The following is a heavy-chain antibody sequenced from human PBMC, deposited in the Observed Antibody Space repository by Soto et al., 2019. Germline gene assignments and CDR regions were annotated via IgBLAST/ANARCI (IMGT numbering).Heavy chain of an antibody. CDR2: ISGSGGST. CDR3: GKGVRGYCSSTSCVDY. CDR1: GFTFSSYA. V-gene: IGHV3-23*01. Sequence: EVQLLESGGGLVQPGGSLRLSCAASGFTFSSYAMSWVRQAPGKGLEWVSAISGSGGSTYYADSVKGRFTISRDNSKNTLYLQMNSLRAEDTAVYYCGKGVRGYCSSTSCVDYWGQGTLVTVSS. J-gene: IGHJ4*02. D-gene: IGHD2-2*01.